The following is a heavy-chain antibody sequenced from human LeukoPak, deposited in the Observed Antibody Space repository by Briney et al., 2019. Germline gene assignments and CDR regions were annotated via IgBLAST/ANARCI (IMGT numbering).Heavy chain of an antibody. D-gene: IGHD3-3*01. CDR3: ARDHHDFWGGYPNY. Sequence: PGGSLTLSCAPSGFTLGRYWMHWLRQAPGTGLVWVARSNSDGKITDYADSVRGRVTTSRDNTKNTVYLQMSSLRAEDTGVYYCARDHHDFWGGYPNYWGQGTLVIVSS. J-gene: IGHJ4*02. CDR1: GFTLGRYW. CDR2: SNSDGKIT. V-gene: IGHV3-74*01.